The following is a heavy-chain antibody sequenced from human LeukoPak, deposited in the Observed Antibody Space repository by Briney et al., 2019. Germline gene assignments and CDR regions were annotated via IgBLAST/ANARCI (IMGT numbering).Heavy chain of an antibody. CDR1: GFTFSSYE. CDR2: ISSSGSTI. J-gene: IGHJ5*02. D-gene: IGHD3-16*01. Sequence: GGSLRLSRAASGFTFSSYEMNWVRQAPGKGLEWVSYISSSGSTIYYADSVKGRFTISRDNAKNSLYLQMNSLRAEDTAVYYCAREYDYGAGWFDPWGQGTLVTVSS. CDR3: AREYDYGAGWFDP. V-gene: IGHV3-48*03.